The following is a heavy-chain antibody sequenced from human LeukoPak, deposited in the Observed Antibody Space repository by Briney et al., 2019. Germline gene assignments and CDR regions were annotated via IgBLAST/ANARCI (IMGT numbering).Heavy chain of an antibody. Sequence: ASVKVSCKASGYTFTSYDINWVRQATGQGLEWMGWMNPNSGNTGYAQKFQGRVTMTRNTSISTAYMELSSLRSEDTAVYYCARGGGYCSGGSCYFDGKRFDPRGQGTLVTVSS. V-gene: IGHV1-8*01. CDR2: MNPNSGNT. CDR3: ARGGGYCSGGSCYFDGKRFDP. CDR1: GYTFTSYD. D-gene: IGHD2-15*01. J-gene: IGHJ5*02.